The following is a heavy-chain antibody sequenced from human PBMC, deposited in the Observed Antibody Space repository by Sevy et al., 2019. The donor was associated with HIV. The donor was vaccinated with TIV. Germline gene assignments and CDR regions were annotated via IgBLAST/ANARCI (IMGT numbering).Heavy chain of an antibody. Sequence: GGSLRLSCTTSGFIFSGYAMHWVRQAPGKGLERVAVISRDGGEEYSAESVKDRFPISRDNSKNTLYLQMNGLKTEDTAVYYCAKGLGYDGSGSFWVDYWGQGTLVTVSS. V-gene: IGHV3-30*18. CDR3: AKGLGYDGSGSFWVDY. D-gene: IGHD3-10*01. CDR2: ISRDGGEE. J-gene: IGHJ4*02. CDR1: GFIFSGYA.